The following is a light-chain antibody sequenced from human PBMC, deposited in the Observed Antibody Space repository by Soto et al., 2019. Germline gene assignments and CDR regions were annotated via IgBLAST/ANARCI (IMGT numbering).Light chain of an antibody. CDR2: LNN. V-gene: IGLV1-44*01. J-gene: IGLJ1*01. CDR3: AAWDDSLNGYV. CDR1: SSNIGSNA. Sequence: QSVLTQPPSASGTPGQRVTISCSGSSSNIGSNAVNWYQQLPGTAPKLLIYLNNQRPSGVPDRFSGSKSGTSASLAISGLQSEDEADYYCAAWDDSLNGYVFGTGTKLTVL.